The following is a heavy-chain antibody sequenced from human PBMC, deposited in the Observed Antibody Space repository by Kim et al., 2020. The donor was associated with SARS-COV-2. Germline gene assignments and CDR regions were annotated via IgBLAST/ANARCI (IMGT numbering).Heavy chain of an antibody. D-gene: IGHD6-13*01. J-gene: IGHJ6*02. V-gene: IGHV4-34*01. Sequence: SETLSLTCAVYGGSFSGYYWSWIRQPPGKGLEWIGEINHSGSTNYNPSLKSRVTISVDTSKNQFSLKLSSVTAADTAVYYCARVLVNYYYYYGMDVWGQG. CDR2: INHSGST. CDR3: ARVLVNYYYYYGMDV. CDR1: GGSFSGYY.